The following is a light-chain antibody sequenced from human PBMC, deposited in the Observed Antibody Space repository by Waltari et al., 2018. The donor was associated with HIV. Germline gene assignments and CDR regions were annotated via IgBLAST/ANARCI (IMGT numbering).Light chain of an antibody. Sequence: QAVLTQPSSLSASLGASASLTCTLRSGINVADYRIYWYQQKPGSPPQFLLRFKSDLDQQQGSGVPSRFSGSKDASANAGILVVSGLQSEDEADYYCMTGYSTSWVFGGGTKLTVL. CDR2: FKSDLDQ. V-gene: IGLV5-45*03. CDR3: MTGYSTSWV. J-gene: IGLJ2*01. CDR1: SGINVADYR.